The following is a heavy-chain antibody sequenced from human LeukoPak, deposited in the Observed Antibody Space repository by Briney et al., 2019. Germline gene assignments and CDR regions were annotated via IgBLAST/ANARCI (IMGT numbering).Heavy chain of an antibody. J-gene: IGHJ4*02. D-gene: IGHD3-16*02. CDR1: GYTFTSYA. V-gene: IGHV1-3*01. CDR2: INAGNGNT. Sequence: GASVKVSCKASGYTFTSYAMHWVRQAPGQRLEWMGWINAGNGNTKYSQKFQGRVTITRDTSASTAYMELSSLRSEDTAVYYCAADPLRLGELSLAHFDYWGQGTLVTVSS. CDR3: AADPLRLGELSLAHFDY.